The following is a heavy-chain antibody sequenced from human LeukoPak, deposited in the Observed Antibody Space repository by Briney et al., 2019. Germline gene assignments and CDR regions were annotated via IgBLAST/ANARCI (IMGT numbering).Heavy chain of an antibody. J-gene: IGHJ4*02. CDR3: AGGGILTGPYYFDY. CDR2: IKPSGGST. D-gene: IGHD3-9*01. CDR1: GYTFTSYY. Sequence: ASVKVSCKASGYTFTSYYMHWVRQAPGQGLEWMGIIKPSGGSTSYAQKFQGRITMNRDTSTSTVYMELSSLRSEDTAVYYCAGGGILTGPYYFDYWGQGTLVTVSS. V-gene: IGHV1-46*01.